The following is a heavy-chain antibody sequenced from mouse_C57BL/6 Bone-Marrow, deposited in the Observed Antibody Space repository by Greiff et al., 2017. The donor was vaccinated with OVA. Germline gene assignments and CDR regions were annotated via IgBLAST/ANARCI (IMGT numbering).Heavy chain of an antibody. CDR1: GFTFSDYG. J-gene: IGHJ2*01. CDR2: ISSGSSTI. D-gene: IGHD2-14*01. V-gene: IGHV5-17*01. CDR3: ATLHRGY. Sequence: EVNVVESGGGLVKPGGSLKLSCAASGFTFSDYGMHWVRQAPEKGLEWVAYISSGSSTIYYADTVKGRFTISRDNAKNTLFLQMTILRSEDTAMYSCATLHRGYWGQGTTLTVSS.